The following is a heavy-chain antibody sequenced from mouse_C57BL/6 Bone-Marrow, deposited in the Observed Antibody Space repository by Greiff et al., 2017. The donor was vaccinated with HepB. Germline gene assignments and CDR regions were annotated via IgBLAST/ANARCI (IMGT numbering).Heavy chain of an antibody. Sequence: QVQLQQSGAELVRPGTSVKVSCKASGYAFTNYLIEWVKQRPGQGLEWIGVINPGSGGTNYNVKFKGKATLTADKSSSTAYMQLSSLTSEDSAVYFCARDDPFYAMDYWGQGTSVTVSS. CDR1: GYAFTNYL. CDR3: ARDDPFYAMDY. V-gene: IGHV1-54*01. J-gene: IGHJ4*01. CDR2: INPGSGGT. D-gene: IGHD2-3*01.